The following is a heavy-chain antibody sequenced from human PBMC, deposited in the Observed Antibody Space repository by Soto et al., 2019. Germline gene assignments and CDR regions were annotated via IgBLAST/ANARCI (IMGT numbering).Heavy chain of an antibody. D-gene: IGHD6-13*01. CDR3: ARGFRSLWGKYSGSWPD. V-gene: IGHV4-34*01. CDR2: INHSGST. Sequence: QVQLQQWGAGLLKPSETLSLTCAVYGGSFIGYYWSWIRQPPGKGLEWIGEINHSGSTNYNPSLKSRVTISVDPSKNQFSLKLGSVTAADTAGYYCARGFRSLWGKYSGSWPDWGQGTLVTVSS. J-gene: IGHJ4*02. CDR1: GGSFIGYY.